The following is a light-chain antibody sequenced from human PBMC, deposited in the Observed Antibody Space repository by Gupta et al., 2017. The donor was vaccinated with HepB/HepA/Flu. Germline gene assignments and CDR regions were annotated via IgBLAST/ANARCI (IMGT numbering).Light chain of an antibody. CDR1: TNDIGLYDY. CDR3: WSFAANNIRV. J-gene: IGLJ1*01. Sequence: QSGLTQSSSVSASPGQSVTISCTGTTNDIGLYDYISWYQQRQGDVPRLILYDVSKRPTGISERFSGSKSGNAASLTISALQPDDEGDYFCWSFAANNIRVFGSGTALTVL. CDR2: DVS. V-gene: IGLV2-11*01.